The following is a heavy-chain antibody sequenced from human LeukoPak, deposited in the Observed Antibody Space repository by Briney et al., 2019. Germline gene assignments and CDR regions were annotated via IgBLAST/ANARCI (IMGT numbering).Heavy chain of an antibody. Sequence: SVKVSCKAPGGTFSSYAISWVRQAPGQGLEWMGGIIPIFGTANYAQKFQGRVTITADESTSTAYMELSSLRSDDTAVYYCARDAYCGGDCYDYWGQGTLVTVSS. CDR3: ARDAYCGGDCYDY. CDR2: IIPIFGTA. J-gene: IGHJ4*02. CDR1: GGTFSSYA. V-gene: IGHV1-69*13. D-gene: IGHD2-21*01.